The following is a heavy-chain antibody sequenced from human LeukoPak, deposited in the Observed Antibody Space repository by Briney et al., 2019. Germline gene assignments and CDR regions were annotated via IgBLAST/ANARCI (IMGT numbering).Heavy chain of an antibody. J-gene: IGHJ4*02. D-gene: IGHD4-23*01. V-gene: IGHV4-31*03. CDR2: IYYSGST. Sequence: PSETLSLTCTVSGGSISSGGYYWSWIRQHPGKGLEWIGYIYYSGSTYYNPSLKSRVTISVDTSKNQFSLKLSSVTAADTAVYHCARVRTGGNEFDYWGQGTLVTVSS. CDR3: ARVRTGGNEFDY. CDR1: GGSISSGGYY.